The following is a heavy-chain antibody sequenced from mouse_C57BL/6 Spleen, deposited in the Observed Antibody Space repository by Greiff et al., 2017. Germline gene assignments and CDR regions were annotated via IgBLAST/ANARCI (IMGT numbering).Heavy chain of an antibody. D-gene: IGHD2-9*01. CDR1: GYSFTGYY. J-gene: IGHJ4*01. V-gene: IGHV1-42*01. CDR2: INPSTGGT. Sequence: EVQLQQSGPELVKPGASVKISCKASGYSFTGYYMNWVKQSPEKSLEWIGEINPSTGGTTYNQKFKAKATLTVDKSSSTAYMQLKSLTSEDSAVYYCARAYYGYESPYYYAMDYWGQGTSVTVSS. CDR3: ARAYYGYESPYYYAMDY.